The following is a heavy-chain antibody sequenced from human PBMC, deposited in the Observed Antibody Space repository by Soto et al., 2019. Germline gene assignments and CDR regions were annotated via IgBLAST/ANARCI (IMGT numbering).Heavy chain of an antibody. D-gene: IGHD6-13*01. Sequence: QLQLVQSGTEVKKPGASVKVSCKASGYTFTNYGISWVRQAPGQGLEWLAWINTYNGHTNYAQKLQGRVTLTTDTSTSTAYMELRSLRSDDTAVYYCARDLLYSSRSTVRFDIWGQGTMVTVSS. J-gene: IGHJ3*02. CDR2: INTYNGHT. CDR1: GYTFTNYG. CDR3: ARDLLYSSRSTVRFDI. V-gene: IGHV1-18*01.